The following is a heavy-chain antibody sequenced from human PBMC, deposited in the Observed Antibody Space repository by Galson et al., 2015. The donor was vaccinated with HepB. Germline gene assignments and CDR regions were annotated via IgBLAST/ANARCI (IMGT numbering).Heavy chain of an antibody. V-gene: IGHV1-69*13. CDR3: ASYDSSGYYADYYYYYYMDV. D-gene: IGHD3-22*01. Sequence: SVKVSCKASGGTFSSYAISWVRQAPGQGLEWMGGIIPIFGTANYAQKFQGRVTITADESTSTAYMELSSLRSEDTAVYYCASYDSSGYYADYYYYYYMDVWGKGTTVTVSS. CDR1: GGTFSSYA. J-gene: IGHJ6*03. CDR2: IIPIFGTA.